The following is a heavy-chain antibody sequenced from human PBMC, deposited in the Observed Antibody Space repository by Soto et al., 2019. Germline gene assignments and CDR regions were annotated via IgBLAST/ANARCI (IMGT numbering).Heavy chain of an antibody. Sequence: QVQLQESGPGLVKPSQTLSLTCTVSGGSISSGGYYWSWIRQHPGKGLELIGYIYYSGSTYYNPSLKCRVSISLDTSKNQFSLKLNSGTAADTAVYYCARVWGYGGNSRFDYWGQGTLVIDSS. V-gene: IGHV4-31*03. CDR3: ARVWGYGGNSRFDY. J-gene: IGHJ4*02. D-gene: IGHD4-17*01. CDR1: GGSISSGGYY. CDR2: IYYSGST.